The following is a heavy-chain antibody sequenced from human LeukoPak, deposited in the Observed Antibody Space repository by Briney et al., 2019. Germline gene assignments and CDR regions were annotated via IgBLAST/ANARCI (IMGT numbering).Heavy chain of an antibody. J-gene: IGHJ4*02. CDR3: AKVGYDILTAYYTRNYYFDY. D-gene: IGHD3-9*01. CDR2: ISAYNGNT. V-gene: IGHV1-18*01. CDR1: GYTFTSYG. Sequence: ASVKVSCKASGYTFTSYGISWVRQAPGQGLEWMGWISAYNGNTNYAQKLQGRVTMTTDTSTSTAYMELRSLRSDDTAVYYCAKVGYDILTAYYTRNYYFDYWGQGTLVTVSS.